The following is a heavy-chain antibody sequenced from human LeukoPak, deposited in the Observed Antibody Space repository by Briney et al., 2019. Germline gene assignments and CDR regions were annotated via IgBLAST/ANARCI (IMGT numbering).Heavy chain of an antibody. CDR1: GFTFDDYA. Sequence: GGSLRLSCAASGFTFDDYAMHWVRQAPGKGLEWVSGISWNSGSIGYAGSVKGRFTISRDNAKNSLYLQMNSLRAEDTALYYCAKGAGWELLRAFDIWGQGTMVTVSS. D-gene: IGHD1-26*01. V-gene: IGHV3-9*01. CDR3: AKGAGWELLRAFDI. CDR2: ISWNSGSI. J-gene: IGHJ3*02.